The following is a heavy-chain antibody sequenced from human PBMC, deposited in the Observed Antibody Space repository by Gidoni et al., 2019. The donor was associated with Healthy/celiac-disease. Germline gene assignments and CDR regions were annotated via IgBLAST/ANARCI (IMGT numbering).Heavy chain of an antibody. CDR1: GFTVISNY. J-gene: IGHJ4*02. Sequence: EVQLVETGGGLIQPGGSLRLSCAASGFTVISNYMSWVRQAPGKGLEWVSLIYSGGSTYYADSVKGRFTISRDNSKNTLYLQMNSLRAEDTAVYYCAAVRYFDWLLLYWGQGTLVTVSS. CDR3: AAVRYFDWLLLY. V-gene: IGHV3-53*02. D-gene: IGHD3-9*01. CDR2: IYSGGST.